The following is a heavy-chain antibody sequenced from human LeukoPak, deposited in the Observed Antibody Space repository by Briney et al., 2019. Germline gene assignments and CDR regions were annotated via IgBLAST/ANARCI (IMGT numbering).Heavy chain of an antibody. J-gene: IGHJ4*02. CDR2: ITSSSGSL. D-gene: IGHD5-24*01. V-gene: IGHV3-48*01. CDR1: GFTFSSYS. Sequence: PGGSLRLSCVASGFTFSSYSMNWVRQAPGKGLEWISYITSSSGSLSYADSVKGRFTISRDNSKNTLYLQMNSLRAEDTAVYYCARGEMATISPIDYWGQGTLVTVSS. CDR3: ARGEMATISPIDY.